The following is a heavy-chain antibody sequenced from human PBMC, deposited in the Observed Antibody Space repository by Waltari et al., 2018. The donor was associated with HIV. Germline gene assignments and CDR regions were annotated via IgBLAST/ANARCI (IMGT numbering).Heavy chain of an antibody. CDR1: GYTFTSYW. Sequence: EVQLVQSGAEVKKTGESLKISCKASGYTFTSYWIGWVRQMPGKGLEWMGIIYPADSETRYSPSFQGQVSISGDKSFNIAYLQGSSLKASDTAVYYCARRRGYDWDYWGQGTLVTVS. V-gene: IGHV5-51*03. CDR2: IYPADSET. J-gene: IGHJ4*02. D-gene: IGHD5-12*01. CDR3: ARRRGYDWDY.